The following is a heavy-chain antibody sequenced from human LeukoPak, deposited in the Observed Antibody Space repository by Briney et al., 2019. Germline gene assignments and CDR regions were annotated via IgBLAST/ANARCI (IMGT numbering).Heavy chain of an antibody. CDR1: GYTFTSYY. V-gene: IGHV1-46*01. D-gene: IGHD1-14*01. CDR3: ARLTRKYTWNHGDYFDY. CDR2: INPSGGST. Sequence: ASVKVSCKASGYTFTSYYMHWVRQAPGQGLEWMGIINPSGGSTSYAQKFQGRVTMTRDMSTSTVYMELSSLRSEDTAVYYCARLTRKYTWNHGDYFDYWGQGTLVTVSS. J-gene: IGHJ4*02.